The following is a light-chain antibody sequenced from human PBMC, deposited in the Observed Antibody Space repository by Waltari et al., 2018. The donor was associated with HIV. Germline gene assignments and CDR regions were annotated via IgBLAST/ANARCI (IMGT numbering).Light chain of an antibody. CDR3: VLYMGSGIWV. CDR1: SGSVSTRYS. Sequence: QTVVTQEPSFSVSPGGTVTLPCGLSSGSVSTRYSPSWYQQTPGQAPRTLIYSTNTRSSGVPDRFSGSILGNKAAFTITGAQADDESDYYCVLYMGSGIWVFGGGTKLTVL. J-gene: IGLJ3*02. CDR2: STN. V-gene: IGLV8-61*01.